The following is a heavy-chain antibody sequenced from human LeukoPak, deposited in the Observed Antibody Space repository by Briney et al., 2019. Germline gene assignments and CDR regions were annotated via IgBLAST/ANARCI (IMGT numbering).Heavy chain of an antibody. D-gene: IGHD2-15*01. CDR3: ARADIVVVVAATSDFDY. V-gene: IGHV1-18*01. Sequence: EASVKVSCKASGYTFTSYGISWVRQAPGQGLEWMGWISAYNGNTNYAQKLQGRVTMTTDTSTSTAYMEPRSLRSDDTAVYYCARADIVVVVAATSDFDYWGQGTLVTVSS. J-gene: IGHJ4*02. CDR1: GYTFTSYG. CDR2: ISAYNGNT.